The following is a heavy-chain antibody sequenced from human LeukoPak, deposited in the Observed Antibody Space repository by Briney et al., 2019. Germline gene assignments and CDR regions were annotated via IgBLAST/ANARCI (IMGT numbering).Heavy chain of an antibody. J-gene: IGHJ4*02. V-gene: IGHV3-30*03. CDR3: ARDLRTGSYLDY. CDR2: ISYDGSNK. Sequence: QPGRSLRLSCAASGFTFSSYGMHWVRQAPGKGLEWVAVISYDGSNKYYADSVKGRFTISRDNSKNTVYLQMYSLRNEDTAIYYCARDLRTGSYLDYWGQGTLVTVSS. D-gene: IGHD3/OR15-3a*01. CDR1: GFTFSSYG.